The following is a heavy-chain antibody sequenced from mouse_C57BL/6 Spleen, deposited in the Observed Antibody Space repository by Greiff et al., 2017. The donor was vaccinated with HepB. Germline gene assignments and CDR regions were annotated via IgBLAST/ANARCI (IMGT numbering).Heavy chain of an antibody. Sequence: EVKLQESGPELVKPGASVKIPCKASGYTFTDYNMDWVKQSHGKSLEWIGDINPNNGGTIYNQKFKGKATLTVDKSSSTAYMELRSLTSEDTAVYYCARSGIYYGNQYYYAMDYWGQGTSVTVSS. CDR3: ARSGIYYGNQYYYAMDY. V-gene: IGHV1-18*01. CDR1: GYTFTDYN. D-gene: IGHD2-1*01. J-gene: IGHJ4*01. CDR2: INPNNGGT.